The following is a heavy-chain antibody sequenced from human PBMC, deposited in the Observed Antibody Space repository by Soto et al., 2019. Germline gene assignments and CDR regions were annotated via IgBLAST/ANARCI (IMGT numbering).Heavy chain of an antibody. CDR1: GLTFGSRA. V-gene: IGHV3-23*01. D-gene: IGHD3-10*01. Sequence: VGSLRLSCVASGLTFGSRAMSWVRQAPGEGLQWVSTITDTGGDAKYADSVRGRFVISRDNSKKTLYLQMTSLTAEDSAMYYCARGSTDSYPGSRIFDFWGRGTLVTVSS. CDR3: ARGSTDSYPGSRIFDF. CDR2: ITDTGGDA. J-gene: IGHJ4*02.